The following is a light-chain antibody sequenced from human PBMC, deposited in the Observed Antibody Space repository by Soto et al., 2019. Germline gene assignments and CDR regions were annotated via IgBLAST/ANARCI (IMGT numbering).Light chain of an antibody. Sequence: DIQMTQSPSTLSSSLGDRVTITCQASQDISHHLNWYQQKPGKAPRILIYDASNLETGVPSRFSGSGSGTDFTVTISSLQPEDIATYYCQQYDSFPITFGQVTLLEIK. CDR1: QDISHH. CDR2: DAS. CDR3: QQYDSFPIT. V-gene: IGKV1-33*01. J-gene: IGKJ5*01.